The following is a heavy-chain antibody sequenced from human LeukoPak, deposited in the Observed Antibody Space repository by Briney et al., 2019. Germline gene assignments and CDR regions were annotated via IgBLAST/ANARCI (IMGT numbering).Heavy chain of an antibody. D-gene: IGHD2-2*01. J-gene: IGHJ4*02. CDR1: GYSFTNYW. CDR2: IYPGDSDT. CDR3: ARHLEYPTGHFDY. V-gene: IGHV5-51*01. Sequence: GESLKISCKGSGYSFTNYWIGWVRQMPGKGLEWMGIIYPGDSDTRYSPSFQGQVTISAAKSISTVYLQWDSLKASDSAMYYCARHLEYPTGHFDYWGQGSLVTVSS.